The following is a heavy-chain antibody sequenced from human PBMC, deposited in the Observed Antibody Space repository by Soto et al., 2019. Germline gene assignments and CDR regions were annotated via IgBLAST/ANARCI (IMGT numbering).Heavy chain of an antibody. Sequence: GASVKVSCKASGYTFTSYYMHWVRQAPGQGLEWMGIINPSGGSTSYAQKFQGRVTMTRDTSTSTVYMELSSLRSEDTAVYYCARLKAVAGTFRGAFDIWGQGKMVTVSS. CDR1: GYTFTSYY. V-gene: IGHV1-46*01. CDR2: INPSGGST. J-gene: IGHJ3*02. CDR3: ARLKAVAGTFRGAFDI. D-gene: IGHD6-19*01.